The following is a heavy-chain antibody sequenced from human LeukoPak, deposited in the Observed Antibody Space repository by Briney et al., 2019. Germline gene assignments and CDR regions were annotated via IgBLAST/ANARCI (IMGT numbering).Heavy chain of an antibody. J-gene: IGHJ4*02. D-gene: IGHD3-16*02. CDR3: AQNNGLRLGELSFPY. V-gene: IGHV1-69*04. CDR1: GGTFSSYA. Sequence: ASVKVSCKASGGTFSSYAISWVRQAPGQGLEWMGRIIPIFGIANYAQKFQGRVTITADKSTSTAYMELSSLRPEDTAVYYCAQNNGLRLGELSFPYWGQGTLVTVSS. CDR2: IIPIFGIA.